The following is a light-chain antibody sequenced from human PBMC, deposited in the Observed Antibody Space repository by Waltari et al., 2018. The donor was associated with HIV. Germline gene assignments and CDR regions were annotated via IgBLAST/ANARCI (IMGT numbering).Light chain of an antibody. CDR2: DAS. V-gene: IGKV1-33*01. CDR1: QDIKHY. J-gene: IGKJ2*01. Sequence: DIQMTQSPFSLSASVGDRVTITCQASQDIKHYLNWYQQKPGKAPRLLIYDASSLETGVPSRFSGSGPGTHFTLTISSLRPEDTATYYCQQYDDLEYTFGQGTTLEMK. CDR3: QQYDDLEYT.